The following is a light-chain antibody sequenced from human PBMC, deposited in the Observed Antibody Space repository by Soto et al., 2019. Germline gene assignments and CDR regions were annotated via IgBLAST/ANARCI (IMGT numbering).Light chain of an antibody. V-gene: IGLV1-51*01. CDR3: GTWDSSLSAHYV. CDR2: DNN. Sequence: QAPSISLAQAHKFTISWARSSSNSENNYVSWYQQLPGTAPKLLIYDNNKRPSGIPDRFSGSKSGTSATLGITGLQTGDEADYYCGTWDSSLSAHYVFGTGTKVTVL. CDR1: SSNSENNY. J-gene: IGLJ1*01.